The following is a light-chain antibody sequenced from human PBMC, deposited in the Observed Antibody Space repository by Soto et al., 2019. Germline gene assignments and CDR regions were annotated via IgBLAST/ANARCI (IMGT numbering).Light chain of an antibody. J-gene: IGLJ2*01. CDR3: QSFDITLPGLI. CDR1: NSNIGTDYD. V-gene: IGLV1-40*01. CDR2: DNS. Sequence: QSVRTQPPSVSGAPGQRVTISCIGSNSNIGTDYDVHWYQQFPGTAPKVLIYDNSNRPSGVPDRFSASRSGTSASLAIAGLQAEDEADYYCQSFDITLPGLIFGVGTQLTVL.